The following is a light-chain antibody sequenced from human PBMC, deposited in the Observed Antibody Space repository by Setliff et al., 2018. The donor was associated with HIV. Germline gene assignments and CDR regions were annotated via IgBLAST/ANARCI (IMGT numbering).Light chain of an antibody. J-gene: IGLJ1*01. CDR2: RNN. CDR1: SSKIGSNT. CDR3: AAWDDSLNGYV. Sequence: QSVLAQPPSGSGTPGQRVTLSCSGSSSKIGSNTVNWYQQLPGTAPKLLIYRNNQRPSGVPDRFSGSKSGTSASLAISGLQSEDEADYYCAAWDDSLNGYVFGTGTKVTVL. V-gene: IGLV1-44*01.